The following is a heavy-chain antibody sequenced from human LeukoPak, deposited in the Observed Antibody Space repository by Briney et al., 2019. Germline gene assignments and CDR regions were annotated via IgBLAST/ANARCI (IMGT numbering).Heavy chain of an antibody. V-gene: IGHV1-2*02. CDR3: ARVGAEYQLPPEGYWFDP. Sequence: ASVKVSCKASGYTFTGYYMHWVRQAPGQGLEWMGWINPNSGGTNYAQKFQGRVTMTRDTSISTAYMELSRLRSDDTAVYYCARVGAEYQLPPEGYWFDPWGQGTLVTVSS. J-gene: IGHJ5*02. CDR2: INPNSGGT. CDR1: GYTFTGYY. D-gene: IGHD2-2*01.